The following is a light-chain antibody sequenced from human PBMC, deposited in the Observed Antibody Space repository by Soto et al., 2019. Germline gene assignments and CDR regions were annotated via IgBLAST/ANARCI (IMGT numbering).Light chain of an antibody. CDR1: QSVRSW. J-gene: IGKJ4*01. CDR2: DAS. CDR3: QQYDNYPLT. V-gene: IGKV1-5*01. Sequence: DIQMTQSPATLSASVGDRVTIPCRASQSVRSWLAWYQQKPGTAPKLLIFDASRLESGVPSRFSGSASGTEFTLTISSLQPDDFATYYCQQYDNYPLTFGGGTKVDIK.